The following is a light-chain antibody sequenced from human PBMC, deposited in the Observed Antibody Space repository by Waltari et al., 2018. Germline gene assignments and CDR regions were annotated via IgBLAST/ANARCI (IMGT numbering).Light chain of an antibody. Sequence: IQLTQSPSSLSASVGDRVTITCRASQGVTTYLAWYQQKPGKAPNLLISAASTLQSGVPSRFSGSGSGTDVTLTISSLQPEDFATYYCQHLHGYPITFGGGTKVEIK. J-gene: IGKJ4*01. CDR2: AAS. CDR1: QGVTTY. CDR3: QHLHGYPIT. V-gene: IGKV1-9*01.